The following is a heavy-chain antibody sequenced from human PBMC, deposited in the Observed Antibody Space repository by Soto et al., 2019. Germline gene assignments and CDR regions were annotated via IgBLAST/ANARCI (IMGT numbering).Heavy chain of an antibody. D-gene: IGHD6-13*01. CDR3: VRGGSSWVYYFDY. CDR1: GYSFTSYW. J-gene: IGHJ4*02. CDR2: IYPGDSDT. Sequence: GESLKISCKGSGYSFTSYWIGWVRQMPGKGLEWVGIIYPGDSDTRYSPSFQGQVTISADKSISTAYLQWSSLKASDTAMYYCVRGGSSWVYYFDYWGQGTLVTVSS. V-gene: IGHV5-51*01.